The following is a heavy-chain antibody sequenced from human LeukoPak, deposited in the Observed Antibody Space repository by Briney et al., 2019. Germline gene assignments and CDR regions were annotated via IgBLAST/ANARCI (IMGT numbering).Heavy chain of an antibody. D-gene: IGHD6-6*01. J-gene: IGHJ2*01. CDR2: INPSGGST. CDR1: GYTFTSYY. CDR3: ARASQEQVVRLYFDL. Sequence: AASVKVSCMVSGYTFTSYYMHWVRQAPGQGLEWMGIINPSGGSTSYAQKFQGRVTMARNTSTSTVYMELSRLRSEDTAVYYCARASQEQVVRLYFDLWGRGTLVTVSS. V-gene: IGHV1-46*01.